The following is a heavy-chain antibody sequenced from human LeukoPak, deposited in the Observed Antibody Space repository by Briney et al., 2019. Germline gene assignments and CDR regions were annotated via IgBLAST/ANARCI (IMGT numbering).Heavy chain of an antibody. V-gene: IGHV4-34*01. Sequence: PSETLPLTCAVYGGSFSGYYWSWIRQPPGKGLEWMGEINHSGSTNYNPSLKSRVTISVDTSKNQFSLKLSSVTAADTAVYYCARRTMVRGPLWYFDLWGRGTLVTVSS. J-gene: IGHJ2*01. D-gene: IGHD3-10*01. CDR3: ARRTMVRGPLWYFDL. CDR2: INHSGST. CDR1: GGSFSGYY.